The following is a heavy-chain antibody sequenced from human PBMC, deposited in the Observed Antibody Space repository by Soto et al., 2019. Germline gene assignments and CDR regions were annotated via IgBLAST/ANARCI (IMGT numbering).Heavy chain of an antibody. J-gene: IGHJ6*02. CDR2: ISVSGNNI. D-gene: IGHD3-10*01. Sequence: PGGSLRLSCAASGFTFSTYGFNWVRQAPGRGMEWISYISVSGNNIKYADSVKGRFTISRDNAENSLHLHMSSLRVDDTAVYYCARARITMVRGVSTRYGMDVWGQGTTVTVSS. CDR1: GFTFSTYG. V-gene: IGHV3-48*03. CDR3: ARARITMVRGVSTRYGMDV.